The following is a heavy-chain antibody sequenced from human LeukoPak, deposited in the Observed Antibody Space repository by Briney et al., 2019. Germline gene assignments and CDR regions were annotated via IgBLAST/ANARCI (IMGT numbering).Heavy chain of an antibody. D-gene: IGHD2-15*01. V-gene: IGHV1-69*05. Sequence: SVKVSCKASGYTFTSYYMHWVRQATGQGLEWMGRIIPIFGTANYAQKFQGRVTITTDESTSTAYMELSSLRSEDTAVYYCARTYCSGGSCYPYCGGDCYSGAFDIWGQGTMVTVSS. J-gene: IGHJ3*02. CDR2: IIPIFGTA. CDR3: ARTYCSGGSCYPYCGGDCYSGAFDI. CDR1: GYTFTSYY.